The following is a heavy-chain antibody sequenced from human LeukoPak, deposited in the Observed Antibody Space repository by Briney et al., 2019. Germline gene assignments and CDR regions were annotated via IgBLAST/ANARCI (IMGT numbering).Heavy chain of an antibody. D-gene: IGHD1-20*01. CDR1: GFTFSNYW. CDR2: IKDDGSIT. CDR3: TTDLTGTDTGFDY. Sequence: PGGSLRLPCAASGFTFSNYWMHWVRQVPGKGLVWVSRIKDDGSITDYADSVKGRFTISRDNAKNTLYLQMNSLKTEDTAVYYCTTDLTGTDTGFDYWGQGTLVTVSS. J-gene: IGHJ4*02. V-gene: IGHV3-74*01.